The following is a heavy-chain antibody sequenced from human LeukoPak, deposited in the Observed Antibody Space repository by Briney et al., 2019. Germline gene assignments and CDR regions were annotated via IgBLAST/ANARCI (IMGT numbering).Heavy chain of an antibody. CDR1: GLTFSDYS. CDR2: ISAGGGST. CDR3: ATSSGYYPGYFQY. J-gene: IGHJ1*01. Sequence: GGSLRLSCGVSGLTFSDYSMTWVRQAPGKGLFWVSGISAGGGSTYYADSVKGRFTISRDNSRNTPYLQMNSLSAEDTAVYYCATSSGYYPGYFQYWGQGTLSPSPQ. D-gene: IGHD3-22*01. V-gene: IGHV3-23*01.